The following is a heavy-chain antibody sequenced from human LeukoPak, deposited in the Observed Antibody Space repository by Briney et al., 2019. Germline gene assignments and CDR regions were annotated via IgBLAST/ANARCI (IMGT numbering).Heavy chain of an antibody. Sequence: GGSLGLSCAASGLTFSYAWMSWVRQAPGKGLEWVGRIKRKTDGGTTDYAAPVKGRFTISRDDSKNTLYLQMNSLKSEDTAVYYCTTYGSGRKFDYWGQGILVTVSS. CDR1: GLTFSYAW. V-gene: IGHV3-15*01. J-gene: IGHJ4*02. CDR2: IKRKTDGGTT. D-gene: IGHD3-10*01. CDR3: TTYGSGRKFDY.